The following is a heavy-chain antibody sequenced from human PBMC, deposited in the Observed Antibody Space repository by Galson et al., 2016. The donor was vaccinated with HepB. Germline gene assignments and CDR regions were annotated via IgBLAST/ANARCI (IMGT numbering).Heavy chain of an antibody. CDR2: INSDGRST. D-gene: IGHD3-22*01. Sequence: SLRLSCAASGFTFSSFWMHWVRQAPGKGLVWVSQINSDGRSTNYADSVKGRFTMSRDNTKNTVYLQMNSLRAEDTAVYYCASGYLSGWGQGTQVTVSS. CDR3: ASGYLSG. CDR1: GFTFSSFW. V-gene: IGHV3-74*01. J-gene: IGHJ4*02.